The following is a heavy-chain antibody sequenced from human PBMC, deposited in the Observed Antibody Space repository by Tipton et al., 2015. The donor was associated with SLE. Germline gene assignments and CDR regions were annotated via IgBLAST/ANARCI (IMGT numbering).Heavy chain of an antibody. J-gene: IGHJ5*01. CDR3: TRDATYCASASCYFDS. Sequence: QVQLVQSGAEVKKPGASVKVSCKASGYTFTTYDISWVRQAPGQGLEWMGWISAYNGNTNYAQKLQGRVTMTTDTSTSTAYMELRSLKSDDTAVYYCTRDATYCASASCYFDSWGQGTLVTVSS. CDR1: GYTFTTYD. V-gene: IGHV1-18*01. CDR2: ISAYNGNT. D-gene: IGHD2-2*01.